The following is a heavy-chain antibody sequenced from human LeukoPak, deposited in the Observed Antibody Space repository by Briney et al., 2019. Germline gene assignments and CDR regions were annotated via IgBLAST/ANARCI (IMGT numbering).Heavy chain of an antibody. CDR2: ISYDGSNK. J-gene: IGHJ3*02. D-gene: IGHD2-15*01. V-gene: IGHV3-30*03. CDR3: ARDIGYCSGGSCFSDAFDI. CDR1: GFTFSRYG. Sequence: GRSLRLSCAASGFTFSRYGMNWVRQAPGKGLEWVALISYDGSNKYYADSVKGRFTISRDDSKNTLYLQMNSLRAEDTAVYYCARDIGYCSGGSCFSDAFDIWGQGTMVTVSS.